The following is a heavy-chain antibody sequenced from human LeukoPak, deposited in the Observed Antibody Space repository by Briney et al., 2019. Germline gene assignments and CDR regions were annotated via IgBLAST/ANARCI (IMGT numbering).Heavy chain of an antibody. D-gene: IGHD3-22*01. CDR3: ARDRDYYDSSGYRASDY. V-gene: IGHV3-21*01. Sequence: GGSLRLYCAASGFTFSSYSMNWVRQAPGKGLEWVSSISSSSSYIYYADSVKGRFTISRDNAKNSLYLQMNSLRAEDTAVYYCARDRDYYDSSGYRASDYWGQGTLVTVSS. J-gene: IGHJ4*02. CDR1: GFTFSSYS. CDR2: ISSSSSYI.